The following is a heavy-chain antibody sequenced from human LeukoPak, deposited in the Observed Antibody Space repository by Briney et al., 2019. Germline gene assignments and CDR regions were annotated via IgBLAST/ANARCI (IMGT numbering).Heavy chain of an antibody. CDR2: ISSSSSYI. CDR1: GFTFSSYA. D-gene: IGHD6-19*01. J-gene: IGHJ4*02. V-gene: IGHV3-21*01. Sequence: GGSLRLSCAASGFTFSSYAMSWVRQAPGKGLEWVSSISSSSSYIYYADSVKGRFTISRDNAKNSLYLQMNSLRAEDTAVYYCARDEINRQWDYWGQGTLVTVSS. CDR3: ARDEINRQWDY.